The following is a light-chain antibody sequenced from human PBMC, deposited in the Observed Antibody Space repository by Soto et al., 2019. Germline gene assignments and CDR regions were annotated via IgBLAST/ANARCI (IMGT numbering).Light chain of an antibody. Sequence: EVVLTQSPDTLSLSPGERATLSCRASQSVSSFLAWYQQKPGQAPRLLIYDASNRATGIPARFSGSGSGTDFTLTISSLEPEDSAVYYCQHRSSWPGAFGPGTKVDIK. J-gene: IGKJ3*01. CDR3: QHRSSWPGA. V-gene: IGKV3-11*01. CDR1: QSVSSF. CDR2: DAS.